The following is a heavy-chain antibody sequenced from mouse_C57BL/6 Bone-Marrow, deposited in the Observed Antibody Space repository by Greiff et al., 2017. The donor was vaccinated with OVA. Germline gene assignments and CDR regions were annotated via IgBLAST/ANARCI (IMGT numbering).Heavy chain of an antibody. D-gene: IGHD1-1*01. CDR3: AREEVTTVVATRFAY. J-gene: IGHJ3*01. CDR2: IYPGSGST. V-gene: IGHV1-55*01. Sequence: QVQLQQPGAELVKPGASVKMSCKASGYTFTSYWITWVKQRPGQGLEWLGDIYPGSGSTNYNEKFKSKATLTVDTSSSTAYMQLSSLTSEDSAVYYCAREEVTTVVATRFAYWGQGTLVTVSA. CDR1: GYTFTSYW.